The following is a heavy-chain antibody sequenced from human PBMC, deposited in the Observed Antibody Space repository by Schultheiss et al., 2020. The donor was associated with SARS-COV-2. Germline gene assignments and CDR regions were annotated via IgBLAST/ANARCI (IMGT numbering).Heavy chain of an antibody. CDR3: ARAGRYYGSGTYYYYYMDV. CDR2: ISSSGSTI. V-gene: IGHV3-48*01. CDR1: GFTFSSYG. D-gene: IGHD3-10*01. Sequence: GGSLRLSCAASGFTFSSYGMHWVRQAPGKGLEWVSYISSSGSTIYYADSVKGRFTISRDNSKNTLYLQMNSLRAEDTAVYYCARAGRYYGSGTYYYYYMDVWGKGTTVTVSS. J-gene: IGHJ6*03.